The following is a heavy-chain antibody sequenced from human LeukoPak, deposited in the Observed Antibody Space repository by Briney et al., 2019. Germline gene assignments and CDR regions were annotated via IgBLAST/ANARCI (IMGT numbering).Heavy chain of an antibody. Sequence: PSETLSLTCAVSGGSISSGGYSWSWIRQPPGKGLEWIGYIYHSGSTYYNPSLKSRVTISVDRSKNQFSLKLSSVTAADTAVYYCARDGDSYGGNSAYYYGMDVWGQGTTVTVSS. J-gene: IGHJ6*02. CDR1: GGSISSGGYS. D-gene: IGHD4-23*01. CDR3: ARDGDSYGGNSAYYYGMDV. V-gene: IGHV4-30-2*01. CDR2: IYHSGST.